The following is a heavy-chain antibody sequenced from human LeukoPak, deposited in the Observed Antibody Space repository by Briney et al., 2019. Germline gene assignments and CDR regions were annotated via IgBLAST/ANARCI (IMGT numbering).Heavy chain of an antibody. D-gene: IGHD3-9*01. Sequence: VASVKVSCKASGYTFTDSYMHWVRQAPGQGPEWVGWINPKSGGTNYAQNFQGRVTVSRDTSISTAYLELRRLTSDDTAVYYCARGRVFDDAFNIWGQGTVVSVSS. CDR3: ARGRVFDDAFNI. CDR2: INPKSGGT. CDR1: GYTFTDSY. J-gene: IGHJ3*02. V-gene: IGHV1-2*02.